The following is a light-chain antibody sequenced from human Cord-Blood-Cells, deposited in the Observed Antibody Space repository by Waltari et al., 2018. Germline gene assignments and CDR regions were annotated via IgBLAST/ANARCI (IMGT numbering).Light chain of an antibody. CDR2: EGS. V-gene: IGLV2-23*01. Sequence: QSALTQPASVSGSPGQSITISCTGTSSDVGCYKPISWYQQHPGKAPKLMIYEGSKRPSGVSNRCSGSKSGNTASLTISELQAEDEADYYCCSYAGSSTDVVFGGGTKLTVL. CDR3: CSYAGSSTDVV. CDR1: SSDVGCYKP. J-gene: IGLJ2*01.